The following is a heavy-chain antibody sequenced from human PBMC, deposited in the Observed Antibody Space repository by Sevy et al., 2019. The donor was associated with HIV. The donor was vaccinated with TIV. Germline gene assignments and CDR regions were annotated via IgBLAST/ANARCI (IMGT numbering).Heavy chain of an antibody. V-gene: IGHV1-24*01. CDR2: FDTEDGET. Sequence: ASVKVSCKVSGYTLTELSMHWVRQAPGKGLEWMGGFDTEDGETIYSQKFQGRVTMTEDTSTDTAYMELSSLRSEDTAVYYCATAEGGYYGSGSYVDWGQGTLVTVSS. CDR3: ATAEGGYYGSGSYVD. CDR1: GYTLTELS. D-gene: IGHD3-10*01. J-gene: IGHJ4*02.